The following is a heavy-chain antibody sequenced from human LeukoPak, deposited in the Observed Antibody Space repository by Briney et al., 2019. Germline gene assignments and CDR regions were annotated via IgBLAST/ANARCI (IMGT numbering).Heavy chain of an antibody. CDR1: GFTFGDYA. CDR2: IRSKAYGGTT. V-gene: IGHV3-49*04. J-gene: IGHJ4*02. CDR3: TRRYFDTPLN. D-gene: IGHD3-9*01. Sequence: GGSLRLSCTASGFTFGDYAMSWVRRAPGKGLEWVGFIRSKAYGGTTEYAASVKGRFTISRDDSKSITYLQTNRLKTEDTAVYYCTRRYFDTPLNWGQGTLVTVSS.